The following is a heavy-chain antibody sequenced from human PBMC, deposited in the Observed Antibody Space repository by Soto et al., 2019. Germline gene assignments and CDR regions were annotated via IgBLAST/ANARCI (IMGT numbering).Heavy chain of an antibody. CDR2: INHSGST. V-gene: IGHV4-34*01. J-gene: IGHJ6*02. Sequence: QVQLQQWGAGLLKPSETLSLTCAVYGGSFSGYYWSWIRQPPGKGLEWIGEINHSGSTNYNPSLKSRVTISVDTSKNQCSLKLSSVTAADTAVYYCARVTGRYYSGMDVWGQGTTVTVSS. CDR3: ARVTGRYYSGMDV. CDR1: GGSFSGYY.